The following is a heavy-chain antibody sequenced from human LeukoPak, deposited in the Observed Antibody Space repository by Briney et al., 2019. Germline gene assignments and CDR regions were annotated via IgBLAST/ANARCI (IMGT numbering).Heavy chain of an antibody. V-gene: IGHV3-43*02. Sequence: GGSLRLSCEASGFTFEDYAMHWVRQPPGKGLEWVSLISGAGVSTYYTDSLKGRFTISRDNNKNSLYLQMHSLRTEDTAFYFCAKGLFSTELATIGADWGRGTLVTVSS. J-gene: IGHJ4*02. D-gene: IGHD5-24*01. CDR1: GFTFEDYA. CDR2: ISGAGVST. CDR3: AKGLFSTELATIGAD.